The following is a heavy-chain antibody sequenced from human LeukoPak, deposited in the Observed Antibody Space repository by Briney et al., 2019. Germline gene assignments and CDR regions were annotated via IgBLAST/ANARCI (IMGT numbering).Heavy chain of an antibody. V-gene: IGHV1-46*01. J-gene: IGHJ4*02. CDR1: GYSFTSNY. CDR3: ARDQEAFDY. Sequence: ASVKVSCMASGYSFTSNYIHWVRQAPGQGLEWMGMIYPRDGSTSYAQKFQGRVTVTRDTSTSTVHMELSGLRSEDTAVYYCARDQEAFDYWDQGTLVTVSS. CDR2: IYPRDGST.